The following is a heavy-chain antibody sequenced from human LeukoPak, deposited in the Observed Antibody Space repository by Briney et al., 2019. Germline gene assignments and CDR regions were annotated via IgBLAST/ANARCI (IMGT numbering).Heavy chain of an antibody. V-gene: IGHV3-33*01. CDR1: GFIFSSYG. D-gene: IGHD1-26*01. Sequence: GGSLRLSCAASGFIFSSYGMHWVRQAPGKGLEWVAVIWYDGSNKYYADSVKGRFTISRDNSKNTLYLQMNSLRAEDTAVYYCARAMGATPYYHYGMDVWGQGTTVTVSS. CDR3: ARAMGATPYYHYGMDV. J-gene: IGHJ6*02. CDR2: IWYDGSNK.